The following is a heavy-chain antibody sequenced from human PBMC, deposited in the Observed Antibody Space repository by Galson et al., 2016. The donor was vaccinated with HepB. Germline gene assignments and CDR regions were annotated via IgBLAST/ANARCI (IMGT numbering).Heavy chain of an antibody. CDR1: GFALSSHT. J-gene: IGHJ4*02. D-gene: IGHD3-10*01. Sequence: SLRLSCAASGFALSSHTMYWVRQAPGKGLEWLSDISNSGRTIHYADSVEGRFAISRDNAKNSIHLQLQSLRDEDTAAYYCASSGVRGFDKWGQGTLVTVSS. CDR3: ASSGVRGFDK. CDR2: ISNSGRTI. V-gene: IGHV3-48*02.